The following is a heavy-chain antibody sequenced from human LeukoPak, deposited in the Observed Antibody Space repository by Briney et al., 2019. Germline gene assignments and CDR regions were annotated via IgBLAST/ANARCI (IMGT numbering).Heavy chain of an antibody. CDR1: GFTFSDYY. CDR3: AKSRGYYYDSSGPLLDY. J-gene: IGHJ4*02. CDR2: ISSSGSTL. Sequence: PGGSLRLSCAASGFTFSDYYMSWIRQAPGKGLEWVSYISSSGSTLYYADSVKGRITISRDNAKNSLYLQMNSLRAEDTAVYYCAKSRGYYYDSSGPLLDYWGQGTLVTVSS. V-gene: IGHV3-11*01. D-gene: IGHD3-22*01.